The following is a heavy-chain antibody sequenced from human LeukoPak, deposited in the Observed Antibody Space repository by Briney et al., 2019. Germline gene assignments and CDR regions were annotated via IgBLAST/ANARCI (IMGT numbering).Heavy chain of an antibody. CDR3: AKGVVVAATELDFDY. Sequence: GSLRLSCAASGFTFSSYAMSWVRQAPGKGLEWVSAISGSGGSTHYADSVKGRFTISRDNSKNTLYLQMNSLRAEDTAVYYCAKGVVVAATELDFDYWGQGTLVSVSS. CDR1: GFTFSSYA. D-gene: IGHD2-15*01. V-gene: IGHV3-23*01. J-gene: IGHJ4*02. CDR2: ISGSGGST.